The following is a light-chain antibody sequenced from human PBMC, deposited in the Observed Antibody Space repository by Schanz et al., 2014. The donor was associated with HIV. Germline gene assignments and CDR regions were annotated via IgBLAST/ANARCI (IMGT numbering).Light chain of an antibody. Sequence: QSVLTQPPSMSGAPGQRVTISCTGSSSNIGARYDVHWYQQLPGTAPKLVIYGNKNRPSGVPDRFSGSKSGTSASLAISGLQSEDEADYYCAAWDDSLNGYVFGAGTKLTVL. CDR1: SSNIGARYD. CDR2: GNK. CDR3: AAWDDSLNGYV. J-gene: IGLJ1*01. V-gene: IGLV1-40*01.